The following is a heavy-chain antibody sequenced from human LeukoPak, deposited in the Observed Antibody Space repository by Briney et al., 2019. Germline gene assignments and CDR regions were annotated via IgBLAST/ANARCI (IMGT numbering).Heavy chain of an antibody. D-gene: IGHD2-15*01. CDR3: AKVCVRCSEDFDY. CDR1: GFTFSSYA. CDR2: ISGSGGST. Sequence: PGGSLRLSYAASGFTFSSYAMSWVRQAPGKGLEWASAISGSGGSTYYADSVKGRFTISRDNSKNTLYLQMNSLRAEDTAVYYCAKVCVRCSEDFDYWGQGTLVTVSS. J-gene: IGHJ4*02. V-gene: IGHV3-23*01.